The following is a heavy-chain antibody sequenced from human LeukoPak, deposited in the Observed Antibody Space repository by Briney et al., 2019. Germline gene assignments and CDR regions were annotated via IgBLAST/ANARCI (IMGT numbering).Heavy chain of an antibody. CDR3: ATYYYDSSGSTHAFDI. V-gene: IGHV4-31*11. D-gene: IGHD3-22*01. CDR1: GVSISSGGYS. J-gene: IGHJ3*02. CDR2: IYYSGST. Sequence: SQTLSLTCAVSGVSISSGGYSWSWIRQHPGKGLEWIGNIYYSGSTYYNPSLKSRVTISVDTSKNQFSLKLSSVTAADTAVYYCATYYYDSSGSTHAFDIWGQGTMVTVSS.